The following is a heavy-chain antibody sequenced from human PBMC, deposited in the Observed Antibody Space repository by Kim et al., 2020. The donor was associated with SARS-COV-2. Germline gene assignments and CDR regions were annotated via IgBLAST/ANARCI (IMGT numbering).Heavy chain of an antibody. V-gene: IGHV3-21*01. D-gene: IGHD6-19*01. J-gene: IGHJ4*02. CDR1: GFTFSSYS. Sequence: GGSLRLSCAASGFTFSSYSMNWVRQAPGKGLEWVSSISSSSSYIYYADSVKGRFTISRDNAKNSLYLQMNSLRAEDTAVYYCASTYSSGWYEWYSFDYWGQGTLVTVSS. CDR2: ISSSSSYI. CDR3: ASTYSSGWYEWYSFDY.